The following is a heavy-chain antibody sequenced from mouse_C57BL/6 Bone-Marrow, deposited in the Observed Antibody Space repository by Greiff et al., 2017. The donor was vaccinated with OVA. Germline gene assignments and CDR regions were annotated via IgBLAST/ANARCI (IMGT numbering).Heavy chain of an antibody. CDR3: TTIDYGNHWYVEV. Sequence: VQLQQSGAELVRPGASVKLSCTASGFNIKDYYMHWVKQRPEQGLEWIGRIDPEDGDTEYAPKFQGKATMTADTSSNTAYLQLSSLTSEDTAVYDGTTIDYGNHWYVEVGGTGTAVTVSS. CDR1: GFNIKDYY. CDR2: IDPEDGDT. J-gene: IGHJ1*03. V-gene: IGHV14-1*01. D-gene: IGHD2-1*01.